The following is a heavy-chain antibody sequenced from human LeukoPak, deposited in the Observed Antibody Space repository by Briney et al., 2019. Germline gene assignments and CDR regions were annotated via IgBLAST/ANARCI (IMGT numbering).Heavy chain of an antibody. CDR2: INPNSGGT. D-gene: IGHD2-15*01. J-gene: IGHJ4*02. CDR3: ARDQAFVYCSGGTCYDDY. Sequence: ASVKVSCKASEYTFSGYNMHWVRQAPGQGLEWVGWINPNSGGTHYAQKFQGRVTMTRDTSISTAYMELSRLRSDDTAVYYCARDQAFVYCSGGTCYDDYWGQGSLVTVSS. CDR1: EYTFSGYN. V-gene: IGHV1-2*02.